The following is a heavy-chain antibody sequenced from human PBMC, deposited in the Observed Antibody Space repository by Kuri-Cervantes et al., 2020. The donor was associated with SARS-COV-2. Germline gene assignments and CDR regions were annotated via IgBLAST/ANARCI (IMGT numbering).Heavy chain of an antibody. J-gene: IGHJ4*02. D-gene: IGHD2-21*01. CDR2: INPNSGGT. V-gene: IGHV1-2*06. CDR1: GYTFTGYY. CDR3: ASQLGGGASEYYFDY. Sequence: ASVKVSCKASGYTFTGYYMHWVRQAPGQGLEWMGRINPNSGGTNYAQKFQGRVTMTRDTSICTAYMELSRLRSDDTAVYYCASQLGGGASEYYFDYWGQGTLVTVSS.